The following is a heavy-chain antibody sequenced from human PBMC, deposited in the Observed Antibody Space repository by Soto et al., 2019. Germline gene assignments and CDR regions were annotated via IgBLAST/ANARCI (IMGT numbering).Heavy chain of an antibody. Sequence: EVQLVESGGGTVWPGRGLRLSCAASGFTFSNYNMHWVRQAPGKGLEWVSSISSSSIYIYYGDSVEGRFTVSRDNAKSSLYLQMNSLRVEDMALYYCAREDGSGGYSFDIWGQGTMVTVSS. J-gene: IGHJ3*02. D-gene: IGHD3-22*01. CDR3: AREDGSGGYSFDI. CDR2: ISSSSIYI. V-gene: IGHV3-21*01. CDR1: GFTFSNYN.